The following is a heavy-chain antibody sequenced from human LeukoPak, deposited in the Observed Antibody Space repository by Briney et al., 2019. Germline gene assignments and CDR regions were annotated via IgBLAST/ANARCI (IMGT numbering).Heavy chain of an antibody. D-gene: IGHD1-1*01. CDR3: ARVGPHNWNGDAFDI. J-gene: IGHJ3*02. CDR2: ISSSGSTI. Sequence: PGGSLRLSCIASGFTFGDYAMSWSRQAPGKGLEWVSYISSSGSTIYYADSVKGRFTISRDNAKNSLYLQMNSLRAEDTAVYYCARVGPHNWNGDAFDIWGQGTMVTVSS. V-gene: IGHV3-11*04. CDR1: GFTFGDYA.